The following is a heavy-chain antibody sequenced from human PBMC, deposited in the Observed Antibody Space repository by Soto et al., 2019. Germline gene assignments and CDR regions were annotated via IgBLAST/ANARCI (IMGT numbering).Heavy chain of an antibody. J-gene: IGHJ6*03. Sequence: PGGSLRLSCAASGFTFSSYGMHWVRQAPGKGLEWVSSISGSSGSTYYADSVKGRFTISRDNSKNTLNLQMNSLRAEDTAVYYWAKFLPRDYEWAVSNDYYYMDAWGKGTMVTVSS. CDR1: GFTFSSYG. CDR2: ISGSSGST. V-gene: IGHV3-23*01. CDR3: AKFLPRDYEWAVSNDYYYMDA. D-gene: IGHD3-16*01.